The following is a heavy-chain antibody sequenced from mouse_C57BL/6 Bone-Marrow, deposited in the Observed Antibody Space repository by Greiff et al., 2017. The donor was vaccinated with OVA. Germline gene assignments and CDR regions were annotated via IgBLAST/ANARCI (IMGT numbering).Heavy chain of an antibody. CDR1: GYTFTDYN. J-gene: IGHJ3*01. V-gene: IGHV1-18*01. CDR3: ARGGDYGSSYAWFAY. Sequence: EVKLQESGPELVKPGASVKIPCKASGYTFTDYNMDWVKQSHGKSLEWIGDINPNNGGTIYNQTFKGKAKLTVDKSSSTAYMEVRSLTSEDTAVYYCARGGDYGSSYAWFAYWGQGTLVTVSA. CDR2: INPNNGGT. D-gene: IGHD1-1*01.